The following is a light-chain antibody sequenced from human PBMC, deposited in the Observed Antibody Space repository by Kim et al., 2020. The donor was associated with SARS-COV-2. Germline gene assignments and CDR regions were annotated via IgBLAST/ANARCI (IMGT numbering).Light chain of an antibody. CDR1: QSVSSSY. CDR2: GAS. CDR3: QHHPGT. V-gene: IGKV3-20*01. J-gene: IGKJ1*01. Sequence: EIVLTQSPGTLSLSPGERATLSCRASQSVSSSYLAWYQQKPGQAPRLLIYGASSRATGIPDRFSGSGSGTDFTLTISRLEPEDFAVYYCQHHPGTFGQGTKVDIK.